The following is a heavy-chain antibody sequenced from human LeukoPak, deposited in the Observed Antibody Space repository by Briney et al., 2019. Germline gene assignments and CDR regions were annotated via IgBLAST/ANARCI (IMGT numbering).Heavy chain of an antibody. V-gene: IGHV4-4*02. J-gene: IGHJ4*02. CDR1: GVSISSGNW. CDR2: THRSGDT. Sequence: SETLSLTCAVSGVSISSGNWWTWVRQPPGKGLVWIGETHRSGDTKYSPSLETRVTISTDRYNNHLSLNLHSVTAADTAVYYCATRDESRTDVVPPDYWGQGTLVTVSS. D-gene: IGHD5-18*01. CDR3: ATRDESRTDVVPPDY.